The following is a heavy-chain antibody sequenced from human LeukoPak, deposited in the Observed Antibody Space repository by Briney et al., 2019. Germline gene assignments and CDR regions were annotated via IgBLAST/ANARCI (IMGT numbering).Heavy chain of an antibody. D-gene: IGHD7-27*01. CDR2: INPNSGGT. CDR1: GYTFTGYY. J-gene: IGHJ3*02. CDR3: ARDIRDWGSVVGRRVFDI. Sequence: ASVKVSCKASGYTFTGYYMHWVRQAPGQGLEWMGWINPNSGGTNYAQKFQGRVTMTRDTSISTAYMELSRLRSDDTAVYYCARDIRDWGSVVGRRVFDIWGQGTMVTVSS. V-gene: IGHV1-2*02.